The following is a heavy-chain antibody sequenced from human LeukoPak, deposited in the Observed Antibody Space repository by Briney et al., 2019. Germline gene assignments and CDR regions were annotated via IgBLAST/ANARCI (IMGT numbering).Heavy chain of an antibody. V-gene: IGHV1-8*01. J-gene: IGHJ4*02. Sequence: ASVTVSCTASGYTFTSYDINWVRQAPGQGLEWMGWMNPNSGNTGYAQKFQGRVTMTRNTSISTAYMELSSLRSEDTAVYYCAVNYPGSWFDYWGQGTLVTVSS. CDR3: AVNYPGSWFDY. CDR2: MNPNSGNT. CDR1: GYTFTSYD. D-gene: IGHD5-24*01.